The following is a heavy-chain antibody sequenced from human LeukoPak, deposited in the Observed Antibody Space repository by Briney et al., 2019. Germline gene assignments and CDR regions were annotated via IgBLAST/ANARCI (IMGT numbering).Heavy chain of an antibody. CDR1: GFTFSSYS. CDR3: AKEAGLWFGELPYFDY. V-gene: IGHV3-21*04. J-gene: IGHJ4*02. D-gene: IGHD3-10*01. CDR2: ISSSSSYI. Sequence: GGSLRLSCAASGFTFSSYSMNWVRQAPGKGLEWVSSISSSSSYIYYADSVKGRFTISRDNSKNTLYLQMNSLRAEDTAVYYCAKEAGLWFGELPYFDYWGQGTLVTVSS.